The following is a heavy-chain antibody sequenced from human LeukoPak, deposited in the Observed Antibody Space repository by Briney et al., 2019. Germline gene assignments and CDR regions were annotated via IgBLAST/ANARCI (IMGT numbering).Heavy chain of an antibody. CDR2: IKPDSGSS. J-gene: IGHJ4*02. Sequence: ASVKVSCKASGHTFTAYYIHWLRQAPGQGPEWMGWIKPDSGSSHYAQKFQSRVTMTRDTSSNSAYMDLTRLKSDDTAVYYCARARVPIAVAGLYYFDYWGQGALVTVSS. V-gene: IGHV1-2*02. CDR1: GHTFTAYY. CDR3: ARARVPIAVAGLYYFDY. D-gene: IGHD6-19*01.